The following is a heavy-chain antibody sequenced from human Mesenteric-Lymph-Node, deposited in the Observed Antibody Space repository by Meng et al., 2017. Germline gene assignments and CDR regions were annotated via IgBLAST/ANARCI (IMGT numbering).Heavy chain of an antibody. V-gene: IGHV3-30*04. CDR3: ARESIVGATLTY. J-gene: IGHJ4*02. CDR2: ISYDGSNK. Sequence: GESLKISCAASGFTFSSYAMHWVRQAPGKGLEWVAVISYDGSNKYYADSVKGRFTISRDNSKNTLYLQMNSLRAEDTAVYYCARESIVGATLTYWGQGTLVTVSS. CDR1: GFTFSSYA. D-gene: IGHD1-26*01.